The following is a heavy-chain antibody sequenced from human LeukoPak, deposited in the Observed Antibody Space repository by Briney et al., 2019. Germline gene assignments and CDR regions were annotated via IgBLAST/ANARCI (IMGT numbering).Heavy chain of an antibody. CDR3: ASEAAAGKPYFDY. J-gene: IGHJ4*02. Sequence: ASVKVSCKASGYTFTSYAMHWVRQAPGQRLEWMGWINAGNGNTKYSQKFQGRVTITRDTSASTAYMELNSLRSEDTAVYYCASEAAAGKPYFDYWGQGTLVTVSS. V-gene: IGHV1-3*01. CDR1: GYTFTSYA. CDR2: INAGNGNT. D-gene: IGHD6-13*01.